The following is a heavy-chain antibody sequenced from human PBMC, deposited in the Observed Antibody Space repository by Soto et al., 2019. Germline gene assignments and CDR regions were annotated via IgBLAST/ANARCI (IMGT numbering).Heavy chain of an antibody. D-gene: IGHD5-18*01. CDR1: GFTFTSSA. J-gene: IGHJ4*02. CDR3: AAGPWIQLWRTPRSFDY. Sequence: SVKVSCKASGFTFTSSAVQWVRQARGQRLEWIGWIVVGSGNTNYAQKFQERVTITRDMSTSTAYMELSSLRSEDTAVYYCAAGPWIQLWRTPRSFDYWGQATLVTLSS. CDR2: IVVGSGNT. V-gene: IGHV1-58*01.